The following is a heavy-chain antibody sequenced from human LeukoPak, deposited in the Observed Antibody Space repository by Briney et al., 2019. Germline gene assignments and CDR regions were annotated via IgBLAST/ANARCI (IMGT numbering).Heavy chain of an antibody. Sequence: GGSLRLSCAASELTFSGYWMNWVRQAPGKGPGWVANINQDGSEKHYVDSVKGRFTISRDNAKKSLFLQMNSLRVEDTAVFYCARDGFVGAADYWGQGTLVTVSS. CDR2: INQDGSEK. V-gene: IGHV3-7*01. J-gene: IGHJ4*02. CDR1: ELTFSGYW. CDR3: ARDGFVGAADY. D-gene: IGHD6-13*01.